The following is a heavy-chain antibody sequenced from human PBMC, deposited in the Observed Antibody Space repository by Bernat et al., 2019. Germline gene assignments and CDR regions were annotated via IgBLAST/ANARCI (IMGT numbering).Heavy chain of an antibody. J-gene: IGHJ4*02. CDR2: IDYSGST. D-gene: IGHD2-15*01. CDR3: VAYCSGGRCYSLDY. CDR1: GCSISSGSYY. V-gene: IGHV4-39*01. Sequence: QLQLQESGPGLVKPSETLSLTCTVSGCSISSGSYYWGWIRQPPGKGLEWIGSIDYSGSTDYNPSHESRVTISGDTSKNQFSLRMSSVTAADTAVYYCVAYCSGGRCYSLDYWGQGTLVTVSS.